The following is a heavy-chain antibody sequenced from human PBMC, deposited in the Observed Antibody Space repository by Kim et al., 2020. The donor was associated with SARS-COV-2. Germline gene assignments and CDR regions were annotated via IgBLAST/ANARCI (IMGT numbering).Heavy chain of an antibody. CDR1: GFTFRGYW. V-gene: IGHV3-7*01. CDR3: VPHRIASRGTWP. D-gene: IGHD6-6*01. J-gene: IGHJ4*02. Sequence: GGSLRLSSVTSGFTFRGYWMSWVRQAPGKGLEWVANIGEDGDETHYVDSVRGRFTISRDNAKSTLYLQMNSLKVEDTATYYCVPHRIASRGTWPWGQGTHVTVSS. CDR2: IGEDGDET.